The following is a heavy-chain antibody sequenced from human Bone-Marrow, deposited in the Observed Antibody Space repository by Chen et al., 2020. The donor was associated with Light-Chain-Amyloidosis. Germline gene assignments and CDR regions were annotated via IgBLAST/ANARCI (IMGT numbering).Heavy chain of an antibody. D-gene: IGHD6-6*01. Sequence: QVQLVQSGADVKKPGASVKVSCKASGYTFTDYYVHWVRQAPGQGLEWMGWINPNSGGTNYEQQFQDRVTMTRDTSISTAYMELSRLRSDDTALYYCAREKYSSSSRRWFDPWGQGTLVTVSS. V-gene: IGHV1-2*02. CDR1: GYTFTDYY. CDR2: INPNSGGT. CDR3: AREKYSSSSRRWFDP. J-gene: IGHJ5*02.